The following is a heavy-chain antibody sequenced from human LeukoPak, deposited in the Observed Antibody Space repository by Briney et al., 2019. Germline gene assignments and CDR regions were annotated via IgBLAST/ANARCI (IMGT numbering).Heavy chain of an antibody. CDR3: ARDAGGYGFYGDY. CDR2: ISWNSGSI. D-gene: IGHD5-18*01. CDR1: GFTFDDYA. J-gene: IGHJ4*02. V-gene: IGHV3-9*01. Sequence: GRSLRLSCAASGFTFDDYAMHWVRQAPGKGLEWVSGISWNSGSIGYADSVKGRFTISRDNAKNSLYLQMNSLRAEDTAVYYCARDAGGYGFYGDYWGQGTLVTVSS.